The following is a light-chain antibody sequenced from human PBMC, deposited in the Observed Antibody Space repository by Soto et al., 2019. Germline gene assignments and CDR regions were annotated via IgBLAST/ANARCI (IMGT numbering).Light chain of an antibody. V-gene: IGKV3-20*01. CDR2: GAS. CDR1: QSVYSSY. J-gene: IGKJ1*01. CDR3: QQYDSSPRG. Sequence: EIVLTQSPGTLSLSPGERATLSCRASQSVYSSYLAWHQQKPGQAPRLLIYGASNRATGIPDRFSGSGSGTDFTLTISRLEPEDFAVYYCQQYDSSPRGFGQGTRVEIK.